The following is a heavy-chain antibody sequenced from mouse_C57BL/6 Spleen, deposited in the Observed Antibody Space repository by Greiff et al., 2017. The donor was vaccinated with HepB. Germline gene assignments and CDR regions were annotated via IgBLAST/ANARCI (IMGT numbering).Heavy chain of an antibody. CDR1: GFTFTDYY. J-gene: IGHJ3*01. Sequence: EVKLVESGGGLVQPGGSLSLSCAASGFTFTDYYMSWVRQPPGKALEWLGFIRNKANGYTTEYSASVKGRFTISRDNSQSILYLQMNALRAEDSATYYCARYYYGSSHFAYWGQGTLVTVSA. CDR3: ARYYYGSSHFAY. V-gene: IGHV7-3*01. D-gene: IGHD1-1*01. CDR2: IRNKANGYTT.